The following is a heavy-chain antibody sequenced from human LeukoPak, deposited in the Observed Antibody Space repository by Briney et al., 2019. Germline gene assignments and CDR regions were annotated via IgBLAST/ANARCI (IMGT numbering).Heavy chain of an antibody. J-gene: IGHJ4*02. V-gene: IGHV3-30*02. Sequence: PGGSLRLSCAASGFTFSSYGMHWVRQAPGKGLEWVAFIRYDGSNKYYADSVKGRFTISRDNSKNTLYLQMNGLRAEDTAVYYCVKSRRGSYLFDYWGQGTLVTVSS. CDR1: GFTFSSYG. CDR3: VKSRRGSYLFDY. D-gene: IGHD1-26*01. CDR2: IRYDGSNK.